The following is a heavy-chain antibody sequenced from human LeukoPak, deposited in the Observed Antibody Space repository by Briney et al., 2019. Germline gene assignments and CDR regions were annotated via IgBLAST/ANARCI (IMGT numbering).Heavy chain of an antibody. V-gene: IGHV3-48*01. J-gene: IGHJ5*02. CDR1: GFVFGIYS. CDR2: ISGSRSDI. D-gene: IGHD1-26*01. CDR3: AREGRVVRGSYDDWFDP. Sequence: PGGSLTLSCAAAGFVFGIYSMNWVRPAAGRGPEWVAYISGSRSDIYYADSVKGRFIISRDNAKNSLYLQMTSLRAEDTAVYYCAREGRVVRGSYDDWFDPWGQGTLVTVSS.